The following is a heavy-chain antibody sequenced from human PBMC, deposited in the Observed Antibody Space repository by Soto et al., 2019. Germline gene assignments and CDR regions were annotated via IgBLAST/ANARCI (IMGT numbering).Heavy chain of an antibody. J-gene: IGHJ4*02. Sequence: PGESLKISCQVSTNNFTAYCIAWVRQMPWKGLGWLGLISPADSEIRYSPSFQGQVTISADKSIATAYLQLNSLKASDTARYYCARQDLGSSPYPFWGQGTLVTVSS. D-gene: IGHD3-10*01. CDR3: ARQDLGSSPYPF. CDR2: ISPADSEI. V-gene: IGHV5-51*01. CDR1: TNNFTAYC.